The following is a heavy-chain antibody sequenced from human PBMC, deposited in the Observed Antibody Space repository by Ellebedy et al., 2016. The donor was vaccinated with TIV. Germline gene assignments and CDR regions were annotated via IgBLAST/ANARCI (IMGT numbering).Heavy chain of an antibody. CDR1: GFTFDDYA. V-gene: IGHV3-9*01. Sequence: SLKISCAASGFTFDDYAMHWVRQAPGKGLEWVSGISWRGHYIGYADSVRGRFTISRDNAKSSLYLQMNSLRIEDTAVYYCTKDLLRGIWGGSGRDYWGQGTLVTVSP. CDR2: ISWRGHYI. D-gene: IGHD7-27*01. CDR3: TKDLLRGIWGGSGRDY. J-gene: IGHJ4*02.